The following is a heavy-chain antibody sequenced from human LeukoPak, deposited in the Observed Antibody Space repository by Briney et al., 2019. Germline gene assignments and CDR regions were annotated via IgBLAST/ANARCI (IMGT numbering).Heavy chain of an antibody. Sequence: GGSLRLSCAASGVTFSSYGMHWVRQAPGKGLEWVAVISYDGSNKYYADSVKGRFTISRDNSKNTLYLQMNSLRAEDTAVYYCAKAPSITHWGQGTLVTVSS. D-gene: IGHD1-20*01. V-gene: IGHV3-30*18. CDR1: GVTFSSYG. J-gene: IGHJ4*02. CDR3: AKAPSITH. CDR2: ISYDGSNK.